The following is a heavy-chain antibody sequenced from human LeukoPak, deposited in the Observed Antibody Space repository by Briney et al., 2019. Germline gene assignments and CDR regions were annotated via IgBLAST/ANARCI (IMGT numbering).Heavy chain of an antibody. V-gene: IGHV4-61*01. CDR2: IYYSGST. CDR3: ARDDSSGSFDY. CDR1: GGSFSSGSYY. Sequence: SETLSLTCTVSGGSFSSGSYYWRWIRQPPGKGLEWIGYIYYSGSTNYNPSLKSRVTISVGTSKNQSSLKLSSVTAADTAVYYCARDDSSGSFDYWGQGTLVTVSS. J-gene: IGHJ4*02. D-gene: IGHD3-22*01.